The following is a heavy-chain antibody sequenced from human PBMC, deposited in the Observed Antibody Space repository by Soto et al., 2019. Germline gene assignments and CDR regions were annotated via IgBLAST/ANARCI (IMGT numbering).Heavy chain of an antibody. CDR3: AKDHRSPYYYYYGMDV. V-gene: IGHV3-23*01. Sequence: GGSLRLSCAASGFTFSSYAMSWVRQAPGKGLEWVSAISGSGGSTYYADSVKGRFTISRDNSKNTLYLQMNSLRAEDTAVYYCAKDHRSPYYYYYGMDVWGQGTTVTVSS. CDR2: ISGSGGST. J-gene: IGHJ6*02. D-gene: IGHD3-10*01. CDR1: GFTFSSYA.